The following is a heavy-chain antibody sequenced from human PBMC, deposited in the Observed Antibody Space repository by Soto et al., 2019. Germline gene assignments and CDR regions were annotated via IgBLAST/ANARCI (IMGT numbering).Heavy chain of an antibody. CDR3: ATLSFGELLFDY. CDR1: GYTLTELS. V-gene: IGHV1-24*01. Sequence: ASVKVSCKVSGYTLTELSMHWVRQAPGKGLEWMGGFDPEDGETIYAQKFQGRVTMTEDTSTDTAYMELSSLRSEDTAVYYCATLSFGELLFDYWGQGTLVTVSS. D-gene: IGHD3-10*01. J-gene: IGHJ4*02. CDR2: FDPEDGET.